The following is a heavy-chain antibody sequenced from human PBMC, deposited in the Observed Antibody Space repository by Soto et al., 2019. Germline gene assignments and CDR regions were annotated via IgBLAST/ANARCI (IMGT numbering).Heavy chain of an antibody. J-gene: IGHJ4*02. CDR2: IYYIGST. D-gene: IGHD5-12*01. V-gene: IGHV4-59*01. CDR1: GDSISSYF. Sequence: SETLSLTCTVSGDSISSYFWSWIRQPPGKGLEWIGYIYYIGSTNYHPSLKGRVTISADTSKNQFSLKLSSVTAADTAVYYCAIRDGYNLRFYFDYWGQGTLVTVSS. CDR3: AIRDGYNLRFYFDY.